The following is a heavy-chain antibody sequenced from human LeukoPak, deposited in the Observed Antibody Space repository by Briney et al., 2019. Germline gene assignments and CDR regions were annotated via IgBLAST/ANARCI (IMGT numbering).Heavy chain of an antibody. CDR1: GGSITSYY. Sequence: SETLSLTCTVSGGSITSYYWSWIRQPPGKGLEWIGYIYYSGSTNYNPSLKSRVTISVDTSKNQFSLKLSSVTAADTAVYYCARVNYYDSSGYYSYYYYYYMDVWGKGTTVTISS. D-gene: IGHD3-22*01. V-gene: IGHV4-59*01. CDR3: ARVNYYDSSGYYSYYYYYYMDV. CDR2: IYYSGST. J-gene: IGHJ6*03.